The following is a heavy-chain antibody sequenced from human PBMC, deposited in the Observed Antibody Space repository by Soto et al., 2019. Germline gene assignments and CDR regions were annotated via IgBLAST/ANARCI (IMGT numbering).Heavy chain of an antibody. CDR3: ARGTMAAAGPNWFDP. CDR2: INHSGST. CDR1: GGSFSGYY. V-gene: IGHV4-34*01. Sequence: SETLSLTCAVYGGSFSGYYWSWIRQPPGKGLEWIGEINHSGSTNYNPSLKSRVTISVDTSKNQFSLKLSSVTAADTAVYYCARGTMAAAGPNWFDPWGQGTLVTVSS. J-gene: IGHJ5*02. D-gene: IGHD6-13*01.